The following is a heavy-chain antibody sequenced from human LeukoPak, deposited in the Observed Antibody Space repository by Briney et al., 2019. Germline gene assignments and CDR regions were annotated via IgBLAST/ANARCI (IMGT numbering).Heavy chain of an antibody. CDR1: GYTFTRYG. CDR2: ISAYNGNT. D-gene: IGHD3-22*01. V-gene: IGHV1-18*01. J-gene: IGHJ6*02. Sequence: ASVKVSCKASGYTFTRYGISWVRQAPGQGLEWMGWISAYNGNTNYAQKLQGRVTMTTDTSTSTAYMELRSLRSDDTAVYYCARPSLYYDSSGYYYVDYYYGMDVWGQGTTVTVSS. CDR3: ARPSLYYDSSGYYYVDYYYGMDV.